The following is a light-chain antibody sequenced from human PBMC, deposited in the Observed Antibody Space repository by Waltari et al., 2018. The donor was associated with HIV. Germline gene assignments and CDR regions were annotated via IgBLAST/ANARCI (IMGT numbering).Light chain of an antibody. CDR3: QSYDSRQSGFWV. Sequence: QSVLTQPPSVSGAPGQRVTISCTGSSPNIGAGYDVHWYQQLPGTAPKLLIYGNTNRPSGVSDRFSGSKSGTSASLAITGLQAEDEADYYCQSYDSRQSGFWVFGGGTTLTVI. CDR2: GNT. J-gene: IGLJ3*02. CDR1: SPNIGAGYD. V-gene: IGLV1-40*01.